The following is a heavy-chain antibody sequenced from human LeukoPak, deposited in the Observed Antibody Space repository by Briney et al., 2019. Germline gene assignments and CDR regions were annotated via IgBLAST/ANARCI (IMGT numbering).Heavy chain of an antibody. CDR1: GGTFSSYA. Sequence: SVKVSCKASGGTFSSYAISWVRQAPGQGLEWMGGIIPIFGTANYAQKFQGRVTITADESTSTAYMELSSLRSEDTAVYYCVRGGYRGFDYEYWGQGTLVTVSS. CDR3: VRGGYRGFDYEY. CDR2: IIPIFGTA. D-gene: IGHD5-12*01. J-gene: IGHJ4*02. V-gene: IGHV1-69*13.